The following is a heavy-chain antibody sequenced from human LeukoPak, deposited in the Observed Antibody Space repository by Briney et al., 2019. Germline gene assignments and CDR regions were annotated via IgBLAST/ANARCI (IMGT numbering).Heavy chain of an antibody. Sequence: GGSLRLSCAASGFTVSSNYVSWVRQAPGKGLEWVSVIYSGGSTYYADSVKGRFTISRDNSKNTLYLQMNSLRAEDTAVYYCAREISSWYRTEGRFDPWGQGTLVSVSS. CDR2: IYSGGST. J-gene: IGHJ5*02. D-gene: IGHD6-13*01. V-gene: IGHV3-66*01. CDR3: AREISSWYRTEGRFDP. CDR1: GFTVSSNY.